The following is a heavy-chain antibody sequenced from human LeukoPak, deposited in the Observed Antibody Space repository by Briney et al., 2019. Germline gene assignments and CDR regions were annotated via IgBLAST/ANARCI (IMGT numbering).Heavy chain of an antibody. J-gene: IGHJ4*02. CDR1: GFTFSDSY. V-gene: IGHV3-11*04. CDR2: ISSSGSPI. CDR3: ARVIDCTNGVCYGLDY. D-gene: IGHD2-8*01. Sequence: PGGSLRLSCAASGFTFSDSYMSWIRQAPGKGREWVSYISSSGSPIYYADSVKGRFTISRDNAKNSLYLQMNSLRAEDTAVYYCARVIDCTNGVCYGLDYWGQGTLVTVSS.